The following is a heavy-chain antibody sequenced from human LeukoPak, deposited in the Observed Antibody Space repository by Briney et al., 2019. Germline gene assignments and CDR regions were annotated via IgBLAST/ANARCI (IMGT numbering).Heavy chain of an antibody. J-gene: IGHJ4*02. V-gene: IGHV3-23*01. CDR1: GFTFGSSA. D-gene: IGHD6-13*01. CDR2: FWCSGPDT. CDR3: ARAFFYSSSWSEDYYFDY. Sequence: GGSLRLSCAASGFTFGSSAMSWVRQAPGKGPEWVSTFWCSGPDTYYADSVKGRFTISRDNAKNSLYLQMNSLRAEDTAVYYCARAFFYSSSWSEDYYFDYWGQGTLVTVSS.